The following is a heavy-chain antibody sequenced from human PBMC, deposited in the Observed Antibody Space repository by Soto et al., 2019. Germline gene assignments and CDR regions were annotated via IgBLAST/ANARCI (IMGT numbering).Heavy chain of an antibody. J-gene: IGHJ4*02. D-gene: IGHD6-13*01. Sequence: QVQLTQSGAEVKKPGASVRVSCKTSGYTFTNYGINWVRQAPGQGLEWMGWINPYNGKTSSAQRLQGRVSMTPDTSTSAAYMDLRSLRSDDPAVYYCARGSSPVDFDSWGQGTLVTVSS. CDR3: ARGSSPVDFDS. V-gene: IGHV1-18*01. CDR1: GYTFTNYG. CDR2: INPYNGKT.